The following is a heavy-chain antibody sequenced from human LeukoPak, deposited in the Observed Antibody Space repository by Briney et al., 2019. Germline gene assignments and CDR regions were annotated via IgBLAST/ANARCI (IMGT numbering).Heavy chain of an antibody. Sequence: GGSLRLSCAASGFAFSSYGMNWVRQAPGKGLEWVSYISRWGTTIYYADSVKGRFTISRDNAKNSVYLQMSSLGAEDTAVYYCARDRGGGDIYFDYWGQGTLVAVSS. CDR3: ARDRGGGDIYFDY. V-gene: IGHV3-48*03. J-gene: IGHJ4*02. CDR2: ISRWGTTI. CDR1: GFAFSSYG. D-gene: IGHD2-21*02.